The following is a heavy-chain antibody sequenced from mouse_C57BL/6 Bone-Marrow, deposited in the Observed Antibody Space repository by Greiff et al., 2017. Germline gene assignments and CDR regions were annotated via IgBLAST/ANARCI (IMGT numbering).Heavy chain of an antibody. CDR3: TTIITTVVAPYYFDY. D-gene: IGHD1-1*01. CDR1: GFNIKDDY. CDR2: IDPENGDT. Sequence: EVQLQQSGAELVRPGASVKLSCTASGFNIKDDYMHWVKQRPEQGLEWIGWIDPENGDTEYASKFQGKATITADTSSNTAYLQLSSLTYEDTAVYYCTTIITTVVAPYYFDYWGQGTTLTVSS. V-gene: IGHV14-4*01. J-gene: IGHJ2*01.